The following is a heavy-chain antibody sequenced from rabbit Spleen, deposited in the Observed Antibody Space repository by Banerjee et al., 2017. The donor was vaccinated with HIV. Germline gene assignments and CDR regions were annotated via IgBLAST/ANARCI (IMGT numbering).Heavy chain of an antibody. D-gene: IGHD1-1*01. V-gene: IGHV1S45*01. Sequence: QEQLVESGGSLVTLGGSLKLSCKASGIDFSNYGITWVRQAPGKGLEWIAYIYPDYHSTHFASWAKGRFTISKTSSTTVTLQMTSLTAADTATYFCARDTSSSFSSYGMDLWGPGTLVTVS. J-gene: IGHJ6*01. CDR1: GIDFSNYG. CDR2: IYPDYHST. CDR3: ARDTSSSFSSYGMDL.